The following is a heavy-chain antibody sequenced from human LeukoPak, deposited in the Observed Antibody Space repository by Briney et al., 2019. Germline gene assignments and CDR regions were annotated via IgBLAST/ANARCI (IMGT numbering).Heavy chain of an antibody. Sequence: ASVKVSCKVSGYTLTELSMHWVRQAPGKGLEWMGGFDPEDGETIYAQKFQGRVTMTEDTSTDTAYMELSSLRSEDTAVYYCATVPRDPVLLWYWGQGTLGTVSS. V-gene: IGHV1-24*01. D-gene: IGHD2-21*01. CDR2: FDPEDGET. CDR1: GYTLTELS. J-gene: IGHJ4*02. CDR3: ATVPRDPVLLWY.